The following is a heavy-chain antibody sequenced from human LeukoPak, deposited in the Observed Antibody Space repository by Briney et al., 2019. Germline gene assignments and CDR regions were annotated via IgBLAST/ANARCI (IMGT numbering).Heavy chain of an antibody. J-gene: IGHJ4*02. CDR3: ARDSGDYDSSGYLYYFDY. Sequence: GGSLRLSCSASGFTFSSYAMHWVRQAPGKGLEWVSVIYSGGSTYYADSVKGRFTISRDNSKNTLYLQMNSLRAEDTAVYYCARDSGDYDSSGYLYYFDYWGQGTLVTVSS. D-gene: IGHD3-22*01. CDR1: GFTFSSYA. CDR2: IYSGGST. V-gene: IGHV3-53*01.